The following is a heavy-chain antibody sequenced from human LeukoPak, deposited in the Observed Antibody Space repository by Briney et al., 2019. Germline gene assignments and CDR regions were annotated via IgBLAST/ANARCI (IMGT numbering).Heavy chain of an antibody. CDR2: IRYDGSNK. CDR1: GFTFSSYG. J-gene: IGHJ4*02. D-gene: IGHD3-22*01. V-gene: IGHV3-30*02. Sequence: GGSLRLSCAASGFTFSSYGMHWVRQAPGKGLEWVAFIRYDGSNKYYADSVKGRFTISRDNSKNTLYLQMNSLRAEDTALYYCAKSPTPDSSGYFNWGQGTLVTVSS. CDR3: AKSPTPDSSGYFN.